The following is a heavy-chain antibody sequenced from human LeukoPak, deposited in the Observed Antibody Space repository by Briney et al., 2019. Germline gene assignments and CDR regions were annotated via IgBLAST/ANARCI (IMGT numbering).Heavy chain of an antibody. D-gene: IGHD4-17*01. V-gene: IGHV4-59*01. J-gene: IGHJ4*02. CDR1: GGSISSYY. Sequence: SETLSLTCTVSGGSISSYYWSWIRQPPGKGLEWIGYIYYSGSTNYNPSLKSRVTISVDTSKNQFSLKLSSVTAADTAVYHCARAAKGDYVLFDYWGQGTLVTVSS. CDR2: IYYSGST. CDR3: ARAAKGDYVLFDY.